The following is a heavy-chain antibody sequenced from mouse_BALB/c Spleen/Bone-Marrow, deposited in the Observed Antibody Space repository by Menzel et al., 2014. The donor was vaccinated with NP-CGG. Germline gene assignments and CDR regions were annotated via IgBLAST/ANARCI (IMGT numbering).Heavy chain of an antibody. CDR2: IWGGGST. J-gene: IGHJ4*01. V-gene: IGHV2-6-5*01. Sequence: VQLQQSGPGLVAPSQSLSITCTVSGFSLXDYGVSWIRQPPGKGLEWLGVIWGGGSTYYNSAIKSRLSIIKDNSNSXVFLKMNSLQTDDTAIYYCAKHRLTYDAMDYWGQRASVTVSS. CDR3: AKHRLTYDAMDY. D-gene: IGHD1-3*01. CDR1: GFSLXDYG.